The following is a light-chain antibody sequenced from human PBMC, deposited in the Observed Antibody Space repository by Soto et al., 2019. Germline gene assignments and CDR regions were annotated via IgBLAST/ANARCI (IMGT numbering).Light chain of an antibody. CDR2: DVS. Sequence: QSALTQPASVSGSPGQSITISCTGSSSAVGSYRLVSWYQCHPGKAPKLIIYDVSKRPSGVPDRFSGSKSGNTASLTISGLQAEDEADYYCCSYAGSYTLWVFGGGTKLTVL. J-gene: IGLJ3*02. CDR3: CSYAGSYTLWV. CDR1: SSAVGSYRL. V-gene: IGLV2-14*02.